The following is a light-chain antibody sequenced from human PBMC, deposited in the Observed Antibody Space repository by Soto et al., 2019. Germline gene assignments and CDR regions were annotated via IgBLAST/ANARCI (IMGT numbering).Light chain of an antibody. CDR1: QTINSNF. Sequence: EIVLTQSPVSLSLSPGERATLSCRASQTINSNFLAWFQQKPGLAPRLLIYGASRRATGIPDRFSGSGSGTDFTLTISRLEPEDFGVYYCQQFGSSIPHTFGQGTKLEIK. CDR3: QQFGSSIPHT. CDR2: GAS. J-gene: IGKJ2*01. V-gene: IGKV3-20*01.